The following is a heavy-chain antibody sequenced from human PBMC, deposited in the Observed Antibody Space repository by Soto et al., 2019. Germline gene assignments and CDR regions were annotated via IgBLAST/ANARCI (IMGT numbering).Heavy chain of an antibody. J-gene: IGHJ6*02. CDR2: IYYSGST. CDR3: ARDSLYDFGSGYYPTIRLDYYYYGMDV. D-gene: IGHD3-3*01. CDR1: GGSISSYY. Sequence: PSETLSLTCTVSGGSISSYYWSWIRQPPGKGLEWIGYIYYSGSTNYNPSLKSRVTISVDTSKNQFSLKLSSVTAADTAVYYCARDSLYDFGSGYYPTIRLDYYYYGMDVWGHGTTVTVSS. V-gene: IGHV4-59*01.